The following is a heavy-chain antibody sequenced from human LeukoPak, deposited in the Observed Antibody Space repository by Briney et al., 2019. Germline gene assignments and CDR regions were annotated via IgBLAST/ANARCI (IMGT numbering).Heavy chain of an antibody. D-gene: IGHD6-13*01. Sequence: ESGGSLRLSCAASGFTFSSYSMNWVRQAPGKGLEWVSSISSSSSYIYYADSVKGRFTISRDNAKNSLYLQMNSLRAEDTAVYYCARDLYRGVAAAAPRCWGQGTLVTVSS. CDR3: ARDLYRGVAAAAPRC. CDR1: GFTFSSYS. V-gene: IGHV3-21*01. J-gene: IGHJ4*02. CDR2: ISSSSSYI.